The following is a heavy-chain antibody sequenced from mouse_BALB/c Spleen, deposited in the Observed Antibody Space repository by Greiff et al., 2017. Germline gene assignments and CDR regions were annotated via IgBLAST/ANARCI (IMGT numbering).Heavy chain of an antibody. D-gene: IGHD1-1*01. CDR1: GFTFSSYT. Sequence: EVHLVESGGGLVKPGGSLKLSCAASGFTFSSYTMSWVRQTPEKRLEWVATISSGGSYTYYPDSVKGRFTISRDNAKNTLYLQMSSLKSEDTAMYYCTRDLYYYGSRQAMDYWGQGTSVTVSS. CDR2: ISSGGSYT. CDR3: TRDLYYYGSRQAMDY. J-gene: IGHJ4*01. V-gene: IGHV5-6-4*01.